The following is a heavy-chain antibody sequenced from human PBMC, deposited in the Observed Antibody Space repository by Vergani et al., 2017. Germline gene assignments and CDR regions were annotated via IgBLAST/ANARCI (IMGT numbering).Heavy chain of an antibody. Sequence: QVQLVESGGGVVQRGGSLRLYCATSGLTLSKYDMQWIRQGPGKGLEFVAFIQFDGSNQYYADSVKGRFTLSRDFSKNTLYLQMNSLRTDDTATYYCAKHFRGWGIDYWGQGTQVIVSS. V-gene: IGHV3-30*02. CDR3: AKHFRGWGIDY. CDR2: IQFDGSNQ. D-gene: IGHD3-16*01. CDR1: GLTLSKYD. J-gene: IGHJ4*02.